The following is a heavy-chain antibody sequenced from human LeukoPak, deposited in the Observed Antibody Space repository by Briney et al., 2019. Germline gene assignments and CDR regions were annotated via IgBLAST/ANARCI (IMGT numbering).Heavy chain of an antibody. CDR1: GYTFTSYD. J-gene: IGHJ4*02. V-gene: IGHV1-2*02. CDR2: INPNSGGT. D-gene: IGHD3-10*01. CDR3: ARVSGAFGELYPFDY. Sequence: ASVKVSCKASGYTFTSYDINWVRQATGQGLEWMGWINPNSGGTNYAQKFQGRVTMTRDTSISTAYMELSRLRSDDTAVYYCARVSGAFGELYPFDYWGQGTLVTVSS.